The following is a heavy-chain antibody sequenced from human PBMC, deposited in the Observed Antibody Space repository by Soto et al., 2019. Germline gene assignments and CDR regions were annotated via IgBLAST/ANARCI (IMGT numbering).Heavy chain of an antibody. CDR1: GFTFSSYA. CDR3: ATHLTLFGVAQIYHFDY. CDR2: ISGSGGST. D-gene: IGHD3-3*01. J-gene: IGHJ4*02. Sequence: GGSLRLSCAASGFTFSSYAMSWVRQAPGKGLEWVSAISGSGGSTYYADSVKGRFTISRDNSKNTLYLQINSLRAEDTAVYYCATHLTLFGVAQIYHFDYWGQGHLVTVSA. V-gene: IGHV3-23*01.